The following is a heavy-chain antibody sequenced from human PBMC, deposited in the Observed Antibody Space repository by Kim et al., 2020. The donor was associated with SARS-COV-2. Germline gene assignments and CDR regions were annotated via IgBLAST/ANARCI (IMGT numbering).Heavy chain of an antibody. CDR2: IWYDGSNK. CDR1: GFTFSSYG. Sequence: GGSLRLSCAASGFTFSSYGMHWVRQAPGKGLEWVAVIWYDGSNKYYADSVKGRFTISRDNSKNTLYLQMNSLRAEDTAVYYCARGPGMTTHRPASVLFDYWGQGTLVTVSS. J-gene: IGHJ4*02. V-gene: IGHV3-33*01. D-gene: IGHD4-4*01. CDR3: ARGPGMTTHRPASVLFDY.